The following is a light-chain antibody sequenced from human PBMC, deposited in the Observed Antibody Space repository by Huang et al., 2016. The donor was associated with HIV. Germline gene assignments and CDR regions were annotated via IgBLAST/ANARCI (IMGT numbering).Light chain of an antibody. CDR1: QSVRSD. Sequence: EVVMTQSPATLSVSPGERATLSCRASQSVRSDIAWYQQKPGQAPRLLIFGASNRATGIPARFSGSESGTEFTLTISSLQSEDVGTYYCHHYNNWPPRGTFGQGTKVEIK. CDR3: HHYNNWPPRGT. CDR2: GAS. J-gene: IGKJ1*01. V-gene: IGKV3-15*01.